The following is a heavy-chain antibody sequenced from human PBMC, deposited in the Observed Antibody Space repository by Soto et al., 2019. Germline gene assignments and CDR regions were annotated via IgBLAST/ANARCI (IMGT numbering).Heavy chain of an antibody. CDR2: INVGNGKA. CDR3: VRDGQWLAGDY. D-gene: IGHD6-19*01. V-gene: IGHV1-3*01. J-gene: IGHJ4*01. Sequence: QVQLVQSGAEVKRPGASVRLSCKTSGYTFKRYAMHRVRQAPGQTLEWMGWINVGNGKAKSAQTFEDRLTIARDTSTTTVYMDLTSLTSEDTAIYFCVRDGQWLAGDYWGHGTLVTVSS. CDR1: GYTFKRYA.